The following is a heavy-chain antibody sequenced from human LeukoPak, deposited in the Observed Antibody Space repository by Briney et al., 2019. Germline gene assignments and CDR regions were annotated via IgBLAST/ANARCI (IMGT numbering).Heavy chain of an antibody. V-gene: IGHV3-48*03. D-gene: IGHD5-12*01. J-gene: IGHJ4*02. CDR1: GFTFSNYE. Sequence: GGSLRLSCAASGFTFSNYEMNWVRQAPGKGLDWVSYISSSGTTIYYADSVKGRFTISRDNSKNTLYLQMNSLRADDTAVYYCAKDGGGYDYLVYYFDYWGQGTLVTVSS. CDR2: ISSSGTTI. CDR3: AKDGGGYDYLVYYFDY.